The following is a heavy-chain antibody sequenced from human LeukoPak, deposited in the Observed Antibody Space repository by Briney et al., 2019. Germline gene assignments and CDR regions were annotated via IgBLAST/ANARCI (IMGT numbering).Heavy chain of an antibody. V-gene: IGHV5-10-1*01. CDR3: ARHDPTVTSSDY. J-gene: IGHJ4*02. CDR1: GYSFTSYW. CDR2: IDPSDSYT. Sequence: GESLRISCKGSGYSFTSYWISWVRQMPGKGLEWMGRIDPSDSYTNYSPSFQGHVTISADKSITTAYLQWSSLKASDTAMYYCARHDPTVTSSDYWGQGTLVTVSA. D-gene: IGHD4-17*01.